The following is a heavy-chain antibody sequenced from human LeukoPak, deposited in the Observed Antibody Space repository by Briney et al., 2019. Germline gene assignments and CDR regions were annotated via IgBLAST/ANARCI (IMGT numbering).Heavy chain of an antibody. CDR2: IWYDGSLK. CDR1: GFTFSSYG. CDR3: ARGDVPLTYYLDY. D-gene: IGHD3-16*01. Sequence: GGSLRLSCAASGFTFSSYGMHWVRQAPGKGLEWVAVIWYDGSLKYYADSVEGRFTISRDNSKNTLYLQMNSLRVEDTAVYYCARGDVPLTYYLDYWGQGTLVTVSS. J-gene: IGHJ4*02. V-gene: IGHV3-33*01.